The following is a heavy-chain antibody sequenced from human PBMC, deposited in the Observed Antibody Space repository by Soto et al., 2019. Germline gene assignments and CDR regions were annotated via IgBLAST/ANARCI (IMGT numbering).Heavy chain of an antibody. D-gene: IGHD2-2*01. CDR1: GYTFTSYR. J-gene: IGHJ4*02. Sequence: VSVKLDCKASGYTFTSYRISWLRQAPGQGLEWIGWISTYNGNTNYVPKFQGRITMTTDTSTSTAYMELRSLRSDDTALYFCARDTSNYFAFWGQGTPVTVSS. CDR2: ISTYNGNT. CDR3: ARDTSNYFAF. V-gene: IGHV1-18*04.